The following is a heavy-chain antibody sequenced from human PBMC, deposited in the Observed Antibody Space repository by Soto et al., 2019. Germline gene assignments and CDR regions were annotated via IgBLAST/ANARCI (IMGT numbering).Heavy chain of an antibody. CDR3: ARDGIAAAGIVYYYGMDV. D-gene: IGHD6-13*01. V-gene: IGHV4-61*01. J-gene: IGHJ6*02. Sequence: QVQLQESGPGLVKPSETLSLTCTVSGGSVSSGSYHWTWIRQPPGKGLEWIGYIHYSGSTNYNPSRKSRVTISVDTSKNQVSLKLSSVTAADTAVYYCARDGIAAAGIVYYYGMDVWGQGTTVTVSS. CDR2: IHYSGST. CDR1: GGSVSSGSYH.